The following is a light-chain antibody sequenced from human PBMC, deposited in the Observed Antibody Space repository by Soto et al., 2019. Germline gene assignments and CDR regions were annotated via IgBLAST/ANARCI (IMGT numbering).Light chain of an antibody. J-gene: IGKJ1*01. CDR2: GAY. V-gene: IGKV3-15*01. CDR3: QHYNYWPPKT. Sequence: EIVMTQSPATLSVSPGERTTLSCRASQSVGNNLAWYQQKPGQAPRLLIYGAYTMATGIPARFSGSGSGTDFTLTISSLQSEDFAVYYCQHYNYWPPKTFGQGTKVEMK. CDR1: QSVGNN.